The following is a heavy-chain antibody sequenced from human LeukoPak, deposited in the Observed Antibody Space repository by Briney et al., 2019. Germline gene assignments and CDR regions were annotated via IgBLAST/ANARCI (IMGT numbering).Heavy chain of an antibody. J-gene: IGHJ6*03. D-gene: IGHD2-15*01. CDR1: GFTFSSHW. V-gene: IGHV3-7*01. Sequence: GGSLRLSCAASGFTFSSHWMSWVRQAPGKGLEWVANINQDGTEKHYLDSVKGRFTISRDNAKNSLYLQMNSLRAEDTAVYYCARVRAATSYYYYYYMDVWGKGTTVTVSS. CDR3: ARVRAATSYYYYYYMDV. CDR2: INQDGTEK.